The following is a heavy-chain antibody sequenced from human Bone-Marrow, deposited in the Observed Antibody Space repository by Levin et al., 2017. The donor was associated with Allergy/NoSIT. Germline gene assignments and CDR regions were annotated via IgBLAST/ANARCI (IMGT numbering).Heavy chain of an antibody. J-gene: IGHJ4*02. CDR1: GFTFSSYA. CDR3: ARRAVTEVISQYYIDY. D-gene: IGHD6-19*01. CDR2: ISYDGSNE. Sequence: PGGSLRLSCAASGFTFSSYAMHWVRQAPGKGLEWVAVISYDGSNEYYGDSVKGQFTISRDNSKNTVYLQMNSLRPEDTAVYFCARRAVTEVISQYYIDYWGQGTLVTVSS. V-gene: IGHV3-30*04.